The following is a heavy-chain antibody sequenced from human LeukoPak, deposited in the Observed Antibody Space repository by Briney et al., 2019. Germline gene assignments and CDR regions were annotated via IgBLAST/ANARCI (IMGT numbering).Heavy chain of an antibody. J-gene: IGHJ5*02. CDR3: ARDVATISNWFDP. CDR2: ISGRGDST. V-gene: IGHV3-23*01. CDR1: GFTFYTYA. D-gene: IGHD5-24*01. Sequence: GGSLRLSCAASGFTFYTYAMSWVRQAPGKGLEWVSAISGRGDSTNYADSVKGRFTISRDNAKNSLYLQMNSLRAEDTAVYYCARDVATISNWFDPWGQGTLVTVSS.